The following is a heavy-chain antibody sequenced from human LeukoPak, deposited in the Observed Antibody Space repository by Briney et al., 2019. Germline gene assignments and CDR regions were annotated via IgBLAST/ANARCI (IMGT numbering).Heavy chain of an antibody. Sequence: SETLSLTCAVYGGPLSCYYWLWIRQPPGKGLEWIGEINDSGSTNYNPSLRSRVTLSIDTSKNQFSLRLTSLTAADTAVYFCARLGYNYGFDPWGQGTLVTVSS. J-gene: IGHJ5*02. CDR3: ARLGYNYGFDP. D-gene: IGHD5-18*01. CDR2: INDSGST. V-gene: IGHV4-34*01. CDR1: GGPLSCYY.